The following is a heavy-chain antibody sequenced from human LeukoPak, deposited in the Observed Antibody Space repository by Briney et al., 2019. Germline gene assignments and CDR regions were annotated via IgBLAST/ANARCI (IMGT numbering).Heavy chain of an antibody. CDR1: GGSISSSSYY. J-gene: IGHJ6*02. Sequence: SETLSLTYTVSGGSISSSSYYWGWIRQPPGKGLEWIGSIYYSGSTYYNPSLKSRVTISVDTSKNQFSLKLSSVTAADTAVYYCASQPGRITGMDVWGQGTTVTVSS. CDR3: ASQPGRITGMDV. D-gene: IGHD3-10*01. CDR2: IYYSGST. V-gene: IGHV4-39*07.